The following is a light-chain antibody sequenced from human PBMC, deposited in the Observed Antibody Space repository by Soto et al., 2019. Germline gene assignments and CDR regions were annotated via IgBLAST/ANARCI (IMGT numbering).Light chain of an antibody. Sequence: DIPMTQSPSTLSASVGDRVTISCRASQSIGGWLAWYQQRPGKAPNLLIYDASSLESGVPSRFSGSGSGTEFTLTISSLQPDDCATYYCQQYDSYSRAFGQGTKVEIK. J-gene: IGKJ1*01. CDR2: DAS. CDR1: QSIGGW. V-gene: IGKV1-5*01. CDR3: QQYDSYSRA.